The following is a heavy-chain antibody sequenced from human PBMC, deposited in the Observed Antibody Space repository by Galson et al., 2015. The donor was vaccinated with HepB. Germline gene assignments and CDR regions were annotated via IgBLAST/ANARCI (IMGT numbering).Heavy chain of an antibody. CDR2: IIPIFGTA. CDR1: GGTFSSYA. CDR3: ARRYCSSTSCYTKWAYDFWSGYEPFDY. D-gene: IGHD2-2*02. J-gene: IGHJ4*02. V-gene: IGHV1-69*13. Sequence: SVKVSCKASGGTFSSYAISWVRQAPGQGLEWMGGIIPIFGTANYAQKFQGRVTITADESTSTAYMELSSLRSEDTAVYYCARRYCSSTSCYTKWAYDFWSGYEPFDYWGQGTLVTISS.